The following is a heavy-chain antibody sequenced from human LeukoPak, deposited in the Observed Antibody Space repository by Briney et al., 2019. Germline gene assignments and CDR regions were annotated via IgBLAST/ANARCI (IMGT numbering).Heavy chain of an antibody. D-gene: IGHD2-15*01. J-gene: IGHJ3*02. Sequence: ASVKVSCKVSGYTLTELSMHWVRQAPGKGLEWMGGFDPEDGETIYAQKFQGRVTMTEDTSTDTAYMELSSLRSEDTAVYYCATGLGYCSGGSCYEGEDDAFDIWGQGTMVTVFS. CDR1: GYTLTELS. CDR3: ATGLGYCSGGSCYEGEDDAFDI. V-gene: IGHV1-24*01. CDR2: FDPEDGET.